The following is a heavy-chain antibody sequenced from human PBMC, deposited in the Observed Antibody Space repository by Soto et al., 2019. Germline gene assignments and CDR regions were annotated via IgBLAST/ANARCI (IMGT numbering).Heavy chain of an antibody. CDR2: IYNSGTI. Sequence: SETLSLTCTVSGDSISSGNYYWSLIRQHPGKGLEWIGYIYNSGTIRYNPSLSLKSRVSISGDTSKNQFSLNLISVTAADTAVYYCARDRGFGMDVWGQGTTVTVS. CDR3: ARDRGFGMDV. V-gene: IGHV4-31*03. J-gene: IGHJ6*02. CDR1: GDSISSGNYY.